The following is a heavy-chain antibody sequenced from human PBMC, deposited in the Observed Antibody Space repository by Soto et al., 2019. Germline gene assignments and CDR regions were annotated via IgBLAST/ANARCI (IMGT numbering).Heavy chain of an antibody. J-gene: IGHJ4*02. CDR2: IYYSGST. CDR1: GGSISSSSYY. Sequence: SETLSLTCTVSGGSISSSSYYWGWIRQPPGKGLEWIGSIYYSGSTYYNPSLKSRVTISVDTSKNQFSLKLSSVTAAGTAVFYCARHRKGAITIFGVVSAGYFDYWGQGTLVTVSS. CDR3: ARHRKGAITIFGVVSAGYFDY. V-gene: IGHV4-39*01. D-gene: IGHD3-3*01.